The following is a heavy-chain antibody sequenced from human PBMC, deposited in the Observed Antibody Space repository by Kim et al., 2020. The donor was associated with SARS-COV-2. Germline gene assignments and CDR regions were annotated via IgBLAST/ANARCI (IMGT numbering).Heavy chain of an antibody. CDR3: ARELPADY. CDR2: SGST. V-gene: IGHV4-4*02. Sequence: SGSTTYTPSLKSGVTISVDKSKNQFSLKLRSVTAADTAVYYCARELPADYWGQGILVTVSS. J-gene: IGHJ4*02. D-gene: IGHD2-15*01.